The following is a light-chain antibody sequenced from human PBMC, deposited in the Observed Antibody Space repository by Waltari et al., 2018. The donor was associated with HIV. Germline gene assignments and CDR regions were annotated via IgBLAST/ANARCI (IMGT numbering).Light chain of an antibody. CDR3: QQYSSFPYS. CDR1: QRMNTF. J-gene: IGKJ2*03. CDR2: ETS. Sequence: DIQLTQSPSFLSASVGDRVTITCRASQRMNTFLAWYQQKPGRAPKLLIYETSSLQSGVPSRFSGSGSGAHFTLTISSLQPDDFATYYCQQYSSFPYSFGQGTKLEIK. V-gene: IGKV1-5*03.